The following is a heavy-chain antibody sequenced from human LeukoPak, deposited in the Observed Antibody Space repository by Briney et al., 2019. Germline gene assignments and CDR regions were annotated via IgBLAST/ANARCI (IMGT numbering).Heavy chain of an antibody. Sequence: GGSLRLSCAASGFTFSNAWMTWVRQAPGKGLEWVGRIKSKTAGGTIDYAAPVKGRFTISRDDSKNTLYLQMNSLKTEDTAVYYCTTEESVVGSTIHIRWADWGQGTLVTVSS. CDR3: TTEESVVGSTIHIRWAD. D-gene: IGHD2-21*01. V-gene: IGHV3-15*01. CDR2: IKSKTAGGTI. CDR1: GFTFSNAW. J-gene: IGHJ4*02.